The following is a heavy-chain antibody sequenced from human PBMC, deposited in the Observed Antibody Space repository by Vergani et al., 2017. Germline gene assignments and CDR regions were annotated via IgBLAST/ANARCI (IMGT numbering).Heavy chain of an antibody. D-gene: IGHD3-22*01. CDR2: IYYSGST. J-gene: IGHJ5*02. CDR1: GGSISSYY. V-gene: IGHV4-59*08. CDR3: ARTYYYESSGYYLNWFDP. Sequence: QVQLQESGPGLVKPSETLSLTCTVSGGSISSYYWSWIRQPPGKGLEWIGYIYYSGSTNYNPSLKSRVTISVDTSKNQFSLKLSLVTAANTAVYYCARTYYYESSGYYLNWFDPWGQGTLGTVSS.